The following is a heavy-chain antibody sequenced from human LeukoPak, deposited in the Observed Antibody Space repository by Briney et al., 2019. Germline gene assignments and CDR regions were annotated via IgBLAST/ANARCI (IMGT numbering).Heavy chain of an antibody. CDR3: AKDEFVGATSYYFDY. CDR2: ISGSGGST. J-gene: IGHJ4*02. Sequence: ETLSLACTVSGGSISSGDYYWSWIRQAPGKGLEWVSAISGSGGSTYYADSVKGRFTISRDNSKNTLYLQMNSLRAEDTAVYYCAKDEFVGATSYYFDYWGQGTLVTVSS. D-gene: IGHD1-26*01. CDR1: GGSISSGDYY. V-gene: IGHV3-23*01.